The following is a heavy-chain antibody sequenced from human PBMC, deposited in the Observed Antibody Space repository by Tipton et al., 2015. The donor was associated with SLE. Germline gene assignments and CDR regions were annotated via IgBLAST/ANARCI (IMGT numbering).Heavy chain of an antibody. J-gene: IGHJ2*01. CDR3: ARQGPEDVDL. V-gene: IGHV5-51*01. Sequence: QLVQSGAEVKKPGESLKISCKGSGYSFTSYWIGWVRQMPGRGLEWMGIMYPGGSEIRYSPSFQGQVTNSADKSISTVYLQWSRLKASDTAMYYCARQGPEDVDLWGRGTLVTVSS. CDR1: GYSFTSYW. CDR2: MYPGGSEI.